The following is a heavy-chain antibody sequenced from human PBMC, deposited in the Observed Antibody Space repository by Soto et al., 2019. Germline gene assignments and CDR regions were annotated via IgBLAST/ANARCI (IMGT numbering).Heavy chain of an antibody. CDR1: GFTFTNYR. CDR3: ARSYGTGFLSGY. V-gene: IGHV3-7*01. Sequence: EVHLVESGGGLVRPGESLRLSCAASGFTFTNYRMSWLRQAPGNGLESVANIKQDGSETRYVDSVKGRFTISRDNAKNSLFLQMNSLRAEDTAIYYCARSYGTGFLSGYWGQGTLVTVST. J-gene: IGHJ4*02. D-gene: IGHD3-10*01. CDR2: IKQDGSET.